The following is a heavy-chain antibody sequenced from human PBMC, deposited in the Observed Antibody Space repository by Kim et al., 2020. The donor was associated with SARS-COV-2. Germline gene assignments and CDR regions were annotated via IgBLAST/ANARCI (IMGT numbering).Heavy chain of an antibody. Sequence: ADSVKGRFTISRDDSKNTLNLQMSSLRADDTAVYVCAKPTLAPGAMWAFDSWGQGTLVSVST. J-gene: IGHJ4*02. CDR3: AKPTLAPGAMWAFDS. D-gene: IGHD2-2*01. V-gene: IGHV3-23*01.